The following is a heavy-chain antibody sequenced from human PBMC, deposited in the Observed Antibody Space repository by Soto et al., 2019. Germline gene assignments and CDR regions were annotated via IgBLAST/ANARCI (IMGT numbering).Heavy chain of an antibody. Sequence: QVQLQESGPGLVKPSQTLSLTCTVSSDSITSGPYYWSWVRQHPGRGLEWIGYIYYRGNSYYNPSLKRRISISLDRSKNQFSLELNSVTAAATAVYYCARSGGSNSWYGVFDFWGQGTLVTVSS. V-gene: IGHV4-31*03. D-gene: IGHD2-15*01. CDR1: SDSITSGPYY. CDR3: ARSGGSNSWYGVFDF. CDR2: IYYRGNS. J-gene: IGHJ4*02.